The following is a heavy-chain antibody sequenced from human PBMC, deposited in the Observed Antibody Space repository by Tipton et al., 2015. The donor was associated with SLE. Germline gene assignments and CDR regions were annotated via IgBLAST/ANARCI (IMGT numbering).Heavy chain of an antibody. D-gene: IGHD3-3*01. J-gene: IGHJ4*02. CDR2: IYPGDSDT. CDR3: ARGDYDFWSGYSFDY. Sequence: ISGKGLEWMGIIYPGDSDTRYSPSFQGQVTISADKSISTAYLQWSSLKASDTAMYYRARGDYDFWSGYSFDYWGQGTLVTVSS. V-gene: IGHV5-51*01.